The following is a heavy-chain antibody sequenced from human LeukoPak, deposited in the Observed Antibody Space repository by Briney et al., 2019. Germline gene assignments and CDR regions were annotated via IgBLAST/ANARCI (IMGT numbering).Heavy chain of an antibody. D-gene: IGHD3-3*01. V-gene: IGHV1-18*01. Sequence: GASVKVSCKASGYTFTSYGISWVRQALGQGLEWMGWISAYNGNTNYAQKLQGRVTMTTDTSTSTAYMELRSLRSDDTAVYYCARANNLNYDFWSGYYYWGQGTLVTASS. J-gene: IGHJ4*02. CDR1: GYTFTSYG. CDR3: ARANNLNYDFWSGYYY. CDR2: ISAYNGNT.